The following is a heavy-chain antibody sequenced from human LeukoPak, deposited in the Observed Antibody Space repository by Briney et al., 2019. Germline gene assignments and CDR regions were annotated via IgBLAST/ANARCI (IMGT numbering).Heavy chain of an antibody. D-gene: IGHD1-26*01. Sequence: ASVKVSCEASGYTFTSYGIRWVRQAPGQGREWVGWISAYNGNTNYAQKLQGRVTMTTDTSTSTAYMELRSLRSDDTAVYYCASFSIGGSYYVDYWGQGTLVTVSS. V-gene: IGHV1-18*01. CDR3: ASFSIGGSYYVDY. J-gene: IGHJ4*02. CDR1: GYTFTSYG. CDR2: ISAYNGNT.